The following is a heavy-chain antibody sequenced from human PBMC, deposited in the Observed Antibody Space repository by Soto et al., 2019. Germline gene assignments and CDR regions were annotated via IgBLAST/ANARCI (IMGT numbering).Heavy chain of an antibody. Sequence: PVGSLRLSCAASGFIFGNFGMSWVRQAPGKGLEWISSISGSGFKKYYADSVKGWFTISRDNSKSTVYLELNNLSAEDTAVYHCAKNQGVELVPLATVDWFDPWGQGSVVTVSS. D-gene: IGHD1-26*01. CDR1: GFIFGNFG. CDR3: AKNQGVELVPLATVDWFDP. J-gene: IGHJ5*02. V-gene: IGHV3-23*01. CDR2: ISGSGFKK.